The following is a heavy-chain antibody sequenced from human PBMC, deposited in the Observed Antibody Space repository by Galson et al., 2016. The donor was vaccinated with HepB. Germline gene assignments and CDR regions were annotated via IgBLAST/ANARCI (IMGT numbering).Heavy chain of an antibody. J-gene: IGHJ4*02. CDR1: GFTFSNYY. CDR3: ARDAVGSQNDFDY. V-gene: IGHV3-11*06. D-gene: IGHD1-1*01. CDR2: ISNSGSYT. Sequence: SLRLSCAASGFTFSNYYMTWIRQAPGKGLEWISYISNSGSYTNYADSVKGRFTISRDNAKNSLYLQMNSLRAEDTAVYYCARDAVGSQNDFDYWGQGTLVTASS.